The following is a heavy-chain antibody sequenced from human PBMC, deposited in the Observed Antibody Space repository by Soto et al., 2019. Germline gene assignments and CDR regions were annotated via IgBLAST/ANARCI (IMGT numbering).Heavy chain of an antibody. CDR1: GFTFSSYW. V-gene: IGHV3-74*01. CDR3: ARVGGGGDLYYYGIDV. D-gene: IGHD2-21*02. J-gene: IGHJ6*02. CDR2: INSDGSST. Sequence: EVQLVESGGGLVQPGGSLRLSCAASGFTFSSYWMHWVRQAPGKGLVWVSRINSDGSSTSYADSVKGRFTISRDNAKNTLYLQRNSRRAEDTAVYYCARVGGGGDLYYYGIDVWGQGTTGTVSS.